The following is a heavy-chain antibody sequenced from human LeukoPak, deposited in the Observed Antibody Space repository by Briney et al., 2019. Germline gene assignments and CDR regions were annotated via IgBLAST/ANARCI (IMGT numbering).Heavy chain of an antibody. Sequence: GGSLRLSCAASGFTVSNNYMSWVRQAPGKGLEWVSFTDTSGRYVYYGDSVKGRFTISRDNAKNLLFLQMNGLRAEDTALYYCARGRSITLLRGVAMSDGFDIWGQGAMVAVSS. CDR1: GFTVSNNY. CDR3: ARGRSITLLRGVAMSDGFDI. J-gene: IGHJ3*02. CDR2: TDTSGRYV. V-gene: IGHV3-21*06. D-gene: IGHD3-10*01.